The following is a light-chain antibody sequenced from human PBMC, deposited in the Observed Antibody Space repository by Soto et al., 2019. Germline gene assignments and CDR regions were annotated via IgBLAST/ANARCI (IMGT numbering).Light chain of an antibody. V-gene: IGKV3-15*01. CDR1: QSVTTK. CDR2: DAS. J-gene: IGKJ4*01. Sequence: IVMAQSPSTLSVSPGERATLSCRASQSVTTKVAWDQQKPGQAPRLLIYDASTRATGIPARFSGSGSGTEFTLTISPLQSEDFAVYYCQQYNIWPLTFGGGTKVEIK. CDR3: QQYNIWPLT.